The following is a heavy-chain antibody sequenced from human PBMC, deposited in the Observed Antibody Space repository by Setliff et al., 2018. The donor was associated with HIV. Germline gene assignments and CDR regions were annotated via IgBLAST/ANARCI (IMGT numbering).Heavy chain of an antibody. D-gene: IGHD3-16*01. CDR2: IKEDGSEK. CDR3: ARDCAYVRCPFFDY. CDR1: GFTFSSFW. Sequence: LRLSCAASGFTFSSFWMSWVRQAPGKGLEWVANIKEDGSEKYYVDSVKGRFTISRDNAKNSLYLQMNSLRAEDTAVYYCARDCAYVRCPFFDYWGQGTLVTVSS. V-gene: IGHV3-7*03. J-gene: IGHJ4*02.